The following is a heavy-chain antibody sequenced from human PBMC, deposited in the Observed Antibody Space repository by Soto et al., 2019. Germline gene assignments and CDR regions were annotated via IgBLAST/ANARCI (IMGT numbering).Heavy chain of an antibody. V-gene: IGHV4-30-2*01. J-gene: IGHJ6*02. Sequence: PSETLSLTCAVSGGSISSGGYSWSWIRQPPGKGLEWIGYIYHSGSTYYNPSLKSRVTISVDRSKNQFSLKLSSVTAADTAVYYCARGDIVVVPAAMHGYYYGMDVWGQGTTVTVSS. D-gene: IGHD2-2*01. CDR2: IYHSGST. CDR3: ARGDIVVVPAAMHGYYYGMDV. CDR1: GGSISSGGYS.